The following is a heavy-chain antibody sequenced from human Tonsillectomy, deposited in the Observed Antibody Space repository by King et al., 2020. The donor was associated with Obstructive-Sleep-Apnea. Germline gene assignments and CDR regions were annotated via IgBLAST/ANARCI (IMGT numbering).Heavy chain of an antibody. J-gene: IGHJ4*02. CDR1: GGSISSGGYY. V-gene: IGHV4-31*03. CDR2: IYYSGST. CDR3: GRSNYDLLTGYYVYY. D-gene: IGHD3-9*01. Sequence: VQLQESGPGLVKPSQTLSLTCTVSGGSISSGGYYWSWIRQHPGKGLEWIGYIYYSGSTYYKPSLKSRVTISVDTSKNQFYLKLSSVTASDTAVYYCGRSNYDLLTGYYVYYWGQATLVTVSS.